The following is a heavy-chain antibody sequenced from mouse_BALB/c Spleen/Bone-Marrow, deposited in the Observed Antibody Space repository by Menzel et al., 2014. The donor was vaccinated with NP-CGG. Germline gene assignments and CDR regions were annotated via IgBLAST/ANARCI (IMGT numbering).Heavy chain of an antibody. Sequence: VQLKESGAELVKPGASVKLSCTASGFNIKDIYMHWVKQRPEQGLEWIGRIDPANGNTKYDPKFQGKATITADTSSNTAYLQLSSLTSEDTAVYYCAYGSSYDYFDYWGQGTTLTVSS. D-gene: IGHD1-1*01. V-gene: IGHV14-3*02. CDR1: GFNIKDIY. J-gene: IGHJ2*01. CDR2: IDPANGNT. CDR3: AYGSSYDYFDY.